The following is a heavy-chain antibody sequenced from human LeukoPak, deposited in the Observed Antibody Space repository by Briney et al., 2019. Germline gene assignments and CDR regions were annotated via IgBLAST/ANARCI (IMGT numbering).Heavy chain of an antibody. CDR3: ARGGGGAKAFYFDY. D-gene: IGHD1-26*01. V-gene: IGHV4-34*01. J-gene: IGHJ4*02. CDR2: INPSRRT. Sequence: PSESLSLTCAVYGGSLTGYYWTWIRQAPGKGLEWVGEINPSRRTNYNPSLKSRVTMSVDTTRKRFSLRLTSESAADAGVYYCARGGGGAKAFYFDYWGQGSLVTVSS. CDR1: GGSLTGYY.